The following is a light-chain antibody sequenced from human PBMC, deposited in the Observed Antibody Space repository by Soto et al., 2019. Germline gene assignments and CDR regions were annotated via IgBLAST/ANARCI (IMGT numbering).Light chain of an antibody. J-gene: IGKJ1*01. CDR3: QQYGSSSWT. Sequence: EIVLTQSPGTLSLSPGERATLSCRASQSVRSSYLAWYQQQPGQAPRLLIYGASSRATGIPDRFSGSGSGTDFTLTISRLEPEDFAVYYCQQYGSSSWTFGQGTKVDNQ. CDR2: GAS. V-gene: IGKV3-20*01. CDR1: QSVRSSY.